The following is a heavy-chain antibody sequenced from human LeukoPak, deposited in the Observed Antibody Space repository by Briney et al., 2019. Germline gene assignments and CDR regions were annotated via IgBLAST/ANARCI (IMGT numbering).Heavy chain of an antibody. V-gene: IGHV4-31*03. CDR3: ARVRPPYSSSWYYFDY. CDR2: IYYSGST. J-gene: IGHJ4*02. D-gene: IGHD6-13*01. Sequence: SETLSLTCTVSGGSISSGGYYWSWIRQHPGKGLEWIGHIYYSGSTYYNPSLKSRVTISVDTSKNQFSLKLSSVTAADTAVYYCARVRPPYSSSWYYFDYWGQGTLVTVSS. CDR1: GGSISSGGYY.